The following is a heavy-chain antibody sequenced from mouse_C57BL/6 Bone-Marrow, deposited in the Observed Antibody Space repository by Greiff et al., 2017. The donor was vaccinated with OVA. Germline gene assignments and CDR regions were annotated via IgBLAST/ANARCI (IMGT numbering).Heavy chain of an antibody. V-gene: IGHV1-15*01. CDR2: IDPETGGT. CDR1: GYTFTDYE. Sequence: QVQLQQSGAELVRPGASVTLSCKASGYTFTDYEMHWVKQTPVHGLEWIGAIDPETGGTAYNQKFKGKAILTADKSSSTAYMELRSLTSEDSAVYYCKYYGSGYFDYWGQGTTLTVSS. J-gene: IGHJ2*01. D-gene: IGHD1-1*01. CDR3: KYYGSGYFDY.